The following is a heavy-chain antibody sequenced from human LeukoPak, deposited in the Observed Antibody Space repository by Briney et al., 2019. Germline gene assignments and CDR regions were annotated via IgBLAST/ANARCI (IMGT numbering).Heavy chain of an antibody. CDR2: IYHSGSP. CDR3: ARDPHKWEPQLSDY. CDR1: GGSISSNNW. V-gene: IGHV4-4*02. D-gene: IGHD1-26*01. J-gene: IGHJ4*02. Sequence: SGTLSLTCAVSGGSISSNNWWGWVRQPPGKGLEWIGEIYHSGSPNYNPSLKSRVTISVDKSRNHFSLNLSSVTAADTAVYYCARDPHKWEPQLSDYWGQGTLVTVSS.